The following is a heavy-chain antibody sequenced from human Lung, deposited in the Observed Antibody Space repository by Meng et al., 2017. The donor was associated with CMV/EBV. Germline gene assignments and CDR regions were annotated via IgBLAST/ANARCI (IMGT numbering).Heavy chain of an antibody. CDR2: ILYDATNK. CDR3: AKEVGGSYQVYNWFDP. J-gene: IGHJ5*02. CDR1: GFTFSSYG. Sequence: GESLKISCSASGFTFSSYGMHWVRQAPGKGLEWVAFILYDATNKYYADSVQGRFSISRHNSKNTAYLQMHSLRAEDTAVYYCAKEVGGSYQVYNWFDPWGQGTLVTVSS. D-gene: IGHD1-26*01. V-gene: IGHV3-30*02.